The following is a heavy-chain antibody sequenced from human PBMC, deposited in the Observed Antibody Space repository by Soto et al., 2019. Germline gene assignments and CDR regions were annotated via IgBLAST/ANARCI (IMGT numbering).Heavy chain of an antibody. CDR2: ISAYNGNT. D-gene: IGHD1-1*01. J-gene: IGHJ4*02. CDR3: ARVNRPPSTRQQKYYFDY. CDR1: GYTFTSYG. Sequence: QVQLVQSGAEVKKPGASVKVSCKASGYTFTSYGISWVRQAPGQGLEWMGWISAYNGNTNYAQKLQGRVTMTTDTSTSTAYMELRSLRSDDTAVYYCARVNRPPSTRQQKYYFDYWGQGTLVTVSS. V-gene: IGHV1-18*01.